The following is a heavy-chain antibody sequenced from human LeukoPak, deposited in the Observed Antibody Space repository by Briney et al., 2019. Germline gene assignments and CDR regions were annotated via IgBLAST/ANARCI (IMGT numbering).Heavy chain of an antibody. J-gene: IGHJ4*02. V-gene: IGHV4-59*01. CDR3: ARGHYGSGTGTYSN. CDR1: GGSISPSY. CDR2: IYYSGST. Sequence: PSETLSLTCTVSGGSISPSYWSWLRQPPGKGLEWLGYIYYSGSTNYNPSLKSRVTISVDTSKNQFSLKLSSVTAADTAVYYCARGHYGSGTGTYSNWGQGTLVTVSS. D-gene: IGHD3-10*01.